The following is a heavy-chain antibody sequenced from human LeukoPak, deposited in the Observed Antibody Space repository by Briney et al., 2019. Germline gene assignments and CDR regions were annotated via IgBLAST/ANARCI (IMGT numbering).Heavy chain of an antibody. Sequence: GGSLRLSCAASGFTFSSYSMNWVRQAPGKGLEWVGRIKSKTDGGTTDYAAPVKGRFTISRDDSKNTLYLQMNSLKTEDTAVYYCTTDLLIVGSGYWGQGTLVTVSS. CDR3: TTDLLIVGSGY. D-gene: IGHD3-22*01. CDR1: GFTFSSYS. J-gene: IGHJ4*02. V-gene: IGHV3-15*01. CDR2: IKSKTDGGTT.